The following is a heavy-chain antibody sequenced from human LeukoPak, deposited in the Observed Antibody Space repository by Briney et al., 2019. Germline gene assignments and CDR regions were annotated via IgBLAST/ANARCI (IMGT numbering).Heavy chain of an antibody. CDR1: SGSFNGYY. V-gene: IGHV4-34*01. Sequence: PSETLSLTCAVYSGSFNGYYWPWIRQPPGKGLEWMGEINHSGSTDYNPSLKSRVTISVDTSKNQFSLKLNSVTAADTAVYYCARGQLRLSDWGQGSLVIVSS. J-gene: IGHJ4*02. CDR3: ARGQLRLSD. D-gene: IGHD6-25*01. CDR2: INHSGST.